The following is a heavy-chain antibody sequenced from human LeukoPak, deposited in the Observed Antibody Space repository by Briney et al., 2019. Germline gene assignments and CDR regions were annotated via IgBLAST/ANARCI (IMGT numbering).Heavy chain of an antibody. D-gene: IGHD3-22*01. Sequence: SETLSLTCTVSGGSITTNSYYWGWIRQPPGKGLEWIGYIYYSGSTNYNPSLKSRVTISVDTSKNQFSLKLSSVTAADTAVYYCARGTMMVGPWGQGTLVTVSS. J-gene: IGHJ5*02. CDR1: GGSITTNSYY. CDR3: ARGTMMVGP. CDR2: IYYSGST. V-gene: IGHV4-61*05.